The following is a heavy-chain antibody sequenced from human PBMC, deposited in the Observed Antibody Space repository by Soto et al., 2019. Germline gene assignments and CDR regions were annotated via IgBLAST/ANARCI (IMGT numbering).Heavy chain of an antibody. CDR2: INHSGST. Sequence: QVQLQQWGAGLLKPSETLSLTCAVYGGSFSGYYWSWIRQPPGKGLEWIGEINHSGSTNYNPSLKSRGTISVDTSTNQFSLKLSSVTAADTAVYYCARLKGYQLLHSNWFDPWGQGTLVTVSS. J-gene: IGHJ5*02. V-gene: IGHV4-34*01. D-gene: IGHD2-2*01. CDR3: ARLKGYQLLHSNWFDP. CDR1: GGSFSGYY.